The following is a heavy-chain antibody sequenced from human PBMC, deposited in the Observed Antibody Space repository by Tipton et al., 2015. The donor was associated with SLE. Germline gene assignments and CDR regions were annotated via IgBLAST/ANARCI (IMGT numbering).Heavy chain of an antibody. J-gene: IGHJ2*01. V-gene: IGHV3-21*01. CDR2: ISSSSGYI. Sequence: SLRLSCAASGFTFSSYSMNWVRQAPGKGLEWVSSISSSSGYIYYADSVKGRFTISRDNAKNSLYLQMNSLRAEDTAVYYCASQAGWYFDLWGRGTLVTVSS. CDR3: ASQAGWYFDL. CDR1: GFTFSSYS.